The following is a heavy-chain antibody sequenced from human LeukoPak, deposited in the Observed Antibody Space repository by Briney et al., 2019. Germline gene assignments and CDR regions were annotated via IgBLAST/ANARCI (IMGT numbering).Heavy chain of an antibody. D-gene: IGHD1-26*01. V-gene: IGHV3-23*01. Sequence: GGSLRLSCAASGFTFSSYAMSWVRQAPGKGLEWVSIISNGGVSTFYADSVKGRFTISRDNSKNTLSLQMSSLRAEDTAVYYCAKGASSSSAPLSGSQIFDYWGQGTPVTVSS. CDR1: GFTFSSYA. J-gene: IGHJ4*02. CDR3: AKGASSSSAPLSGSQIFDY. CDR2: ISNGGVST.